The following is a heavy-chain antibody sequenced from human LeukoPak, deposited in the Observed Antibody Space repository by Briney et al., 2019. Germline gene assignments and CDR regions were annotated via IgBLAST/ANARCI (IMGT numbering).Heavy chain of an antibody. Sequence: SGGSLRLSCAASGFTFSSYAMSWVRQAPGKGLEWVSAISGSGGSTYYADSVKGRFTISKDNSKNTLYLQMNSLGAEDTAVYYCAKDRAYGDYENYFDYWGQGTLVTVSS. CDR3: AKDRAYGDYENYFDY. CDR2: ISGSGGST. CDR1: GFTFSSYA. V-gene: IGHV3-23*01. D-gene: IGHD4-17*01. J-gene: IGHJ4*02.